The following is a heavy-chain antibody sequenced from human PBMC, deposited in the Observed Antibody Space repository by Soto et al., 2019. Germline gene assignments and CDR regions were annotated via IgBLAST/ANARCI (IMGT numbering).Heavy chain of an antibody. CDR3: AKQMWQQQPPYYFDY. V-gene: IGHV3-23*01. Sequence: VGSLRLSCAASGLTFSSYAMSWVRQAPGKGLEWVSAISGSGGSTYYADSVKGRFTISRDNSKNTLYLQMNSLRAEDTAVYYCAKQMWQQQPPYYFDYWGHGTLVTVS. CDR2: ISGSGGST. CDR1: GLTFSSYA. D-gene: IGHD6-13*01. J-gene: IGHJ4*01.